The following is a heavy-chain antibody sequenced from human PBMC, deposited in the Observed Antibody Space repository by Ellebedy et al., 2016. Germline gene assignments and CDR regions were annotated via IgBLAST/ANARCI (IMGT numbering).Heavy chain of an antibody. V-gene: IGHV3-23*01. CDR1: GFAFSNYG. Sequence: GGSLRLSCAASGFAFSNYGMNWVRQAPGKGLEWVSGIVGDTGTTYYADSVRGRFTISRDNSKNTLFLQMNSLRVEDTAVYYCAKDIARSNGWSTPSTSNYWGRGTLVTVSS. D-gene: IGHD2-8*01. CDR2: IVGDTGTT. J-gene: IGHJ4*02. CDR3: AKDIARSNGWSTPSTSNY.